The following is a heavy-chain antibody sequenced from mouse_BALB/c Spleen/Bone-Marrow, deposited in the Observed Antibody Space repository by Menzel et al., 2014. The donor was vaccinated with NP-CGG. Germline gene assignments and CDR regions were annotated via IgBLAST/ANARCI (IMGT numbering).Heavy chain of an antibody. CDR1: GYTFTSYY. CDR2: IYPGNVNT. J-gene: IGHJ2*01. V-gene: IGHV1S56*01. CDR3: AREGGRYDFDY. D-gene: IGHD2-14*01. Sequence: QVQLQQSGPELVKPGALVKISCKASGYTFTSYYIHWVKQRPGQGLEWIGWIYPGNVNTKYNEKFKGKATLTADKSSSTAYMQLSSLTSEDSAVYFCAREGGRYDFDYWGQGTTLTVSS.